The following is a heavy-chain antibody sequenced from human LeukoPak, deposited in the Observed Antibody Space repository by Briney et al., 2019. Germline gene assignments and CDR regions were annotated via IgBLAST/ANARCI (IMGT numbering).Heavy chain of an antibody. J-gene: IGHJ3*02. D-gene: IGHD3-3*01. CDR1: GYTFTSYG. CDR3: AREYYDFWSGSTKGAFDI. V-gene: IGHV1-18*01. CDR2: ISAYNGNT. Sequence: ASVKVSCKASGYTFTSYGVSWVRQAPGQGLEWMGWISAYNGNTNYAQKIQGRVTMTTDTSTSTAYMELRSLRSDDTAVYYCAREYYDFWSGSTKGAFDIWGQGTMVTVSS.